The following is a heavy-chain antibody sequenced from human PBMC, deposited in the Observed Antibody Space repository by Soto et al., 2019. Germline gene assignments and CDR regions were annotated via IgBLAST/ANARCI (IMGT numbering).Heavy chain of an antibody. V-gene: IGHV1-3*01. D-gene: IGHD5-12*01. CDR2: INAGNGNT. Sequence: ASVKVSCKASGYTFTSYAMHWVRQAPLQKRERMGWINAGNGNTKYSQKFQGRVTITRDTSASTAYMELSSLRSEDTAVYYCARGFIMCNIVATSPNTHYFDYWGQGPLVIVSS. CDR1: GYTFTSYA. CDR3: ARGFIMCNIVATSPNTHYFDY. J-gene: IGHJ4*02.